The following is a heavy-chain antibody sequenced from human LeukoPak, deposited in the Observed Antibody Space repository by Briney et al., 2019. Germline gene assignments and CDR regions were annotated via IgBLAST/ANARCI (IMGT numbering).Heavy chain of an antibody. J-gene: IGHJ6*02. V-gene: IGHV1-69*01. CDR1: GGTFSSYA. D-gene: IGHD3-3*01. CDR3: ARGRAHYDFWSGYLNRDYYYYGMDV. Sequence: GSSVKVSCKASGGTFSSYAISWVRQAPGRGLEWMGGIIPIFGTANYAQKFQGRVTITADESTSTAYMELSSLRSEDTAVYYCARGRAHYDFWSGYLNRDYYYYGMDVWGQGTTVTVSS. CDR2: IIPIFGTA.